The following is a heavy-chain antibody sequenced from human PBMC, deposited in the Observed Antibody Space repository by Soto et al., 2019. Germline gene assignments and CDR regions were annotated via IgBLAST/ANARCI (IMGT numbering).Heavy chain of an antibody. Sequence: PGGSLRLSCSASGFTFSDYTMHWVRQAPGRGLEWVAIILYDESDQYYSDSVKGRFTISRDNSKNTLYLQMHSLTTEDTAFYYCAKDGTHLWSKQYYFDSWGQGALVTVSS. V-gene: IGHV3-30*18. J-gene: IGHJ4*02. CDR2: ILYDESDQ. CDR1: GFTFSDYT. CDR3: AKDGTHLWSKQYYFDS. D-gene: IGHD1-26*01.